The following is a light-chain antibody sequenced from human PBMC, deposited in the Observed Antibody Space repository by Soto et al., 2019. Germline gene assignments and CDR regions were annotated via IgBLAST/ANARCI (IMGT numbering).Light chain of an antibody. CDR2: EVT. Sequence: QSALTQPASVSGSPGQSITISCTATSGDLGSYNRVSWYQQHPGKAPKLIIYEVTDRPSGVSNRFSGSKSGNTASLTISGLQAEDEAEYYCSSYTNINTRACVFGTGTKLTVL. V-gene: IGLV2-14*01. CDR3: SSYTNINTRACV. J-gene: IGLJ1*01. CDR1: SGDLGSYNR.